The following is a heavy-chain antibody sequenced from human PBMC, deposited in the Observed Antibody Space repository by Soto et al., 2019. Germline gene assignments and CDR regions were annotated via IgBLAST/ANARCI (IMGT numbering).Heavy chain of an antibody. Sequence: PGGSLRLSCAASGFTFSSYGMHWVRQAPGKGLEWVAVIWYDGSNKYYADSVKGRFTISRDNSKNTLYLQMNSLRAEDTAVYYCARARHDYTAFDIWGQGTMVTVSS. CDR2: IWYDGSNK. CDR1: GFTFSSYG. D-gene: IGHD4-4*01. CDR3: ARARHDYTAFDI. V-gene: IGHV3-33*01. J-gene: IGHJ3*02.